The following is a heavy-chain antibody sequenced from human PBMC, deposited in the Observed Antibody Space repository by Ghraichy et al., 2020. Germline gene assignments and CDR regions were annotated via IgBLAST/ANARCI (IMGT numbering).Heavy chain of an antibody. CDR2: IYYSGST. CDR1: GGSISSYY. CDR3: ARSPSSMVQGLTYYMDV. Sequence: SETLSLTCTVSGGSISSYYWSWIRQPPGKGLEWIGYIYYSGSTNYNPSLKSRVTISVDTSKNQFSLKLSSVTAADTAVYYCARSPSSMVQGLTYYMDVWGKGTTVTVSS. J-gene: IGHJ6*03. V-gene: IGHV4-59*01. D-gene: IGHD3-10*01.